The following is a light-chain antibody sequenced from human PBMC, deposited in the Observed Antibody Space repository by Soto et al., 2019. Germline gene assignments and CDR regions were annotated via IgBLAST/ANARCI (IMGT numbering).Light chain of an antibody. J-gene: IGKJ4*01. CDR3: QHYGSLVLT. V-gene: IGKV3-20*01. CDR2: GAS. Sequence: EIVLTQSPGTLSLSPGERATLSCRASRSISNSYLAWYQQKPGQAPRLLIYGASSRATGIPDRFSGSGSGTDFTLTISRLEPEDFAVYYCQHYGSLVLTFGVGTKVEIK. CDR1: RSISNSY.